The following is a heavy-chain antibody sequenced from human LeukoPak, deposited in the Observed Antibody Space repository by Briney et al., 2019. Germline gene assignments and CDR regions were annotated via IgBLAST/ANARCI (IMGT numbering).Heavy chain of an antibody. V-gene: IGHV3-30*02. CDR1: GFTFSSYG. CDR2: TRYE. Sequence: GGSLRLSCAASGFTFSSYGMHWVRQAPGKGLEWVAFTRYEYYADSVKGRFTISRDTSKNTLSLHMNSLRAEDTAVYYCAKDGRQRKTYFYVSGGANAFDIWGQGTMVTVSS. CDR3: AKDGRQRKTYFYVSGGANAFDI. J-gene: IGHJ3*02. D-gene: IGHD3-10*01.